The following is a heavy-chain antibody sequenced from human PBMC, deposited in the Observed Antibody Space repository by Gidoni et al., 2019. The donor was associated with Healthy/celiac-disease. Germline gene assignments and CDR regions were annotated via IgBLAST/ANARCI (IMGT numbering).Heavy chain of an antibody. D-gene: IGHD2-2*01. Sequence: QVQLVESGGGLVKPGGSLRLSCSASGFTLIDYYMSWIRQAPGKGLEWVSYISSRGSNIYYADSVKGRFTISRDNAKNSLYLQMNSLRAEDTAVYYCVTYQLPARGWFDPWAREPWSPSPQ. V-gene: IGHV3-11*01. J-gene: IGHJ5*02. CDR2: ISSRGSNI. CDR1: GFTLIDYY. CDR3: VTYQLPARGWFDP.